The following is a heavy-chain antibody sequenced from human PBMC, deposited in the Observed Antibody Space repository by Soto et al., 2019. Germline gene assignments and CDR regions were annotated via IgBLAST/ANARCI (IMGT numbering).Heavy chain of an antibody. CDR3: VKEVEGFDY. D-gene: IGHD1-1*01. CDR1: GFTFSSHT. CDR2: ITSSSRDV. J-gene: IGHJ4*02. Sequence: EVQLVESGGGLVKPGGSLRLPCAASGFTFSSHTMNWVRQAPGKGLEWVSSITSSSRDVFYADSVKGRFTISRDNAKNSLYLQMNSLRAEDTAVYYCVKEVEGFDYWGQGTLVTVSS. V-gene: IGHV3-21*01.